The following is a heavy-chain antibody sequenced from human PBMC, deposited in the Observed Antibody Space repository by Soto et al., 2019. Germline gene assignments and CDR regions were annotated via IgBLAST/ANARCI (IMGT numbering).Heavy chain of an antibody. CDR1: GFTFSNSG. V-gene: IGHV3-23*01. CDR2: IGPSGNT. J-gene: IGHJ6*02. D-gene: IGHD1-1*01. Sequence: EVQLLESGGDLVQPGGSLRLVCAASGFTFSNSGMRWVRQAPGQGLEWVSSIGPSGNTYYSDAVKGRFTISRDISKNTLFLQMDSLRAEDKATYYCAKLLHNAYYNVMDVWGQGTTVTVSS. CDR3: AKLLHNAYYNVMDV.